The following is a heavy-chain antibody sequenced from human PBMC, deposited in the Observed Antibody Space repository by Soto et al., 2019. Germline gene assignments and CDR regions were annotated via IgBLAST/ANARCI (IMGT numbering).Heavy chain of an antibody. CDR2: IRSKAYGGTT. Sequence: GGSLRLSCAASGFTFGDYPMSCVRQAPGKGLEWLGFIRSKAYGGTTEYAASVEGRFTISRDDSKSIAYLQMNSLKTEDTAVYYCTRLRGYSYGYSDYWGQGTLVTVSS. CDR3: TRLRGYSYGYSDY. D-gene: IGHD5-18*01. V-gene: IGHV3-49*04. J-gene: IGHJ4*02. CDR1: GFTFGDYP.